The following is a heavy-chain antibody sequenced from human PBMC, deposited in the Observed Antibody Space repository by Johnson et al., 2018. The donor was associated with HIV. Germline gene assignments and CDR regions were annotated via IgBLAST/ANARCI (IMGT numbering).Heavy chain of an antibody. Sequence: VQLMESGGGVVQPGGSLRLSCAASGFTFDDYGMSWVRQGPGKGLEWVSGINWNGGSTYYADSVKGRFTISRDNSKNTLYLQMNSLRAEDTAVYYCAKDRETFLEWLDAFDIWGQGTMVTVSS. V-gene: IGHV3-23*01. J-gene: IGHJ3*02. CDR2: INWNGGST. CDR1: GFTFDDYG. D-gene: IGHD3-3*02. CDR3: AKDRETFLEWLDAFDI.